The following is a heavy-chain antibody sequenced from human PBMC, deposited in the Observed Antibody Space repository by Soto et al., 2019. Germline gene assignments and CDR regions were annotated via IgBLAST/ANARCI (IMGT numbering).Heavy chain of an antibody. CDR1: GYSFTSDW. V-gene: IGHV5-51*01. D-gene: IGHD2-21*01. CDR2: IYPGDSDT. Sequence: GASLKISCNGSGYSFTSDWIGWVRQMPGKGLEWMGIIYPGDSDTRYSPSFQGQVTISADKSISTAYLQWSSLKASDTAMYYCARPFSIAPDDAFDIWGQGTMVTVSS. J-gene: IGHJ3*02. CDR3: ARPFSIAPDDAFDI.